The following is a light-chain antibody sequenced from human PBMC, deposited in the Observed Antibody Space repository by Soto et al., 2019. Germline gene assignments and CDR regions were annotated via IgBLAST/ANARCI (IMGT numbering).Light chain of an antibody. CDR1: SSDVGAYDF. J-gene: IGLJ1*01. CDR2: EVS. V-gene: IGLV2-14*03. CDR3: SSYTSSSTRV. Sequence: QSVLTQPASVSGSPRQSITISCTGTSSDVGAYDFVSWYQQHPDKAPKLMIYEVSNRPSGVSNRFSGSKSVNTATLTISGLQAEGEADYYCSSYTSSSTRVFGTGTKVTVL.